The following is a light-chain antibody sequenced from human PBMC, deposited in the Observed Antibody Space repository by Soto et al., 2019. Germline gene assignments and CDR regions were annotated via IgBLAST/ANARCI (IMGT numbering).Light chain of an antibody. V-gene: IGLV2-18*02. J-gene: IGLJ1*01. CDR2: EVS. CDR1: SSDVDSYNR. CDR3: CSYAGSDTWV. Sequence: QSVLTQPRSVSGSPGQSVTISCTGISSDVDSYNRVSWYHQPPGTAPKLMIYEVSNRPSGVPDRFSGSKSGNTASLTISGLQAEDEADYYCCSYAGSDTWVFGTGTKLTVL.